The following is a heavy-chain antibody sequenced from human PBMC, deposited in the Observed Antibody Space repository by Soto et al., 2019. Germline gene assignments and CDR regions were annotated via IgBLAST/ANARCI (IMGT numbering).Heavy chain of an antibody. CDR3: ARGDNYGGKLIDY. Sequence: ASMKGSLEASGYTFTRHGISWGRQAPGQGLEWMGWISAYNGNTNYAQKLQGRVTMTTDTSTSTAYMELRSLRSDDTAVYYCARGDNYGGKLIDYWGQGTLVTVSS. V-gene: IGHV1-18*01. J-gene: IGHJ4*02. CDR1: GYTFTRHG. D-gene: IGHD4-17*01. CDR2: ISAYNGNT.